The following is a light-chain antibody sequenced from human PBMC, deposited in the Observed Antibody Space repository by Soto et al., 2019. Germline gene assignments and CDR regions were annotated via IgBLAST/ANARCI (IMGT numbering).Light chain of an antibody. Sequence: QSVLTQPPSVSAAPGQKVTISCSGSSSNIGNNYESWYQQLPGTAPKLLIYENNKRPSGIPDRFSGSKSGTSATLGITGLQTGDEADYYCGTWDSSLSAVVFGGGTKVTVL. CDR3: GTWDSSLSAVV. J-gene: IGLJ2*01. V-gene: IGLV1-51*02. CDR2: ENN. CDR1: SSNIGNNY.